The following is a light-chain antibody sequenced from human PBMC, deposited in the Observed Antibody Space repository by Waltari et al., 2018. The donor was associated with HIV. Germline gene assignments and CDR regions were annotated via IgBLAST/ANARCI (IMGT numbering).Light chain of an antibody. CDR3: AAWDDSLNGVV. V-gene: IGLV1-36*01. Sequence: QSVLTQPPSVSGAPRQRVPISCSGGSSNIGNNGVTWYQQIPGRPPKLLIHYNDLLPSGVSDRFSGSKSGTSASRGISGLQSEDEATYFCAAWDDSLNGVVFGGGTRLTVL. CDR1: SSNIGNNG. CDR2: YND. J-gene: IGLJ2*01.